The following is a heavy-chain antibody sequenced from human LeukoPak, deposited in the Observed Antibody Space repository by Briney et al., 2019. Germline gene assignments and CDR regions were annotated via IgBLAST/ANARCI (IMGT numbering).Heavy chain of an antibody. D-gene: IGHD2-2*02. V-gene: IGHV4-34*01. CDR3: ARVRRGYCSSTSCYTGAYYYYGMDV. Sequence: KPSETLSLTCAVYGGSFSGYYWSWIRQPPGKGLDWIGEINHSGSTNYNPSLKSRVTISVDTSKNQFSLKLSSVTAADTAVYYCARVRRGYCSSTSCYTGAYYYYGMDVWGQGTTVTVSS. J-gene: IGHJ6*02. CDR2: INHSGST. CDR1: GGSFSGYY.